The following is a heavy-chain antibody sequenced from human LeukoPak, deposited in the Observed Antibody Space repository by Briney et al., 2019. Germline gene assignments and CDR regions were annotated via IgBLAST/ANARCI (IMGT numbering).Heavy chain of an antibody. D-gene: IGHD3/OR15-3a*01. CDR3: AREIGPVDY. Sequence: GGSLRLSCAASGFTFSTYSMNWVRQAPGKGLEWVSYISSSSSTIYYADPVKGRFTISRDNAKSSLYLQMNSLRAEDTAVYYCAREIGPVDYWGQGTLVTVSS. J-gene: IGHJ4*02. V-gene: IGHV3-48*01. CDR1: GFTFSTYS. CDR2: ISSSSSTI.